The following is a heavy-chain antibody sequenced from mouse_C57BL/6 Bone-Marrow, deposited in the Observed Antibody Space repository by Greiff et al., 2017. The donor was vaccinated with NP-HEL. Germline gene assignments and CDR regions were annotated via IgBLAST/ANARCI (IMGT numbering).Heavy chain of an antibody. Sequence: VQLQQSGAELVRPGASVKLSCTASGFNIKDDYMHWVKQRPEQGLEWIGWIDPENGDTEYASKFQGKATITADPSSNTAYLQLSSLTSEDTAVYYCTRGYLDYWGQGTTLTVSS. V-gene: IGHV14-4*01. CDR1: GFNIKDDY. CDR3: TRGYLDY. CDR2: IDPENGDT. J-gene: IGHJ2*01.